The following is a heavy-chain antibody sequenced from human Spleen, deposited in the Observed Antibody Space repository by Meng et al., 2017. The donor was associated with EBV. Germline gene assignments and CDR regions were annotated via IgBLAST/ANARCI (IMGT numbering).Heavy chain of an antibody. V-gene: IGHV4-39*07. CDR2: FYYSGTT. CDR1: GGYISSSGYH. CDR3: ARGYNGFFDH. D-gene: IGHD5-12*01. Sequence: RHPQESGPGLVKPSETLSLPCSVSGGYISSSGYHWAWIRQPPGKGLEWIGNFYYSGTTYYKSSLQSRVTMSVDTSKNQFSLRVTSVIAADTAVYYCARGYNGFFDHWGQGTLVTVSS. J-gene: IGHJ4*02.